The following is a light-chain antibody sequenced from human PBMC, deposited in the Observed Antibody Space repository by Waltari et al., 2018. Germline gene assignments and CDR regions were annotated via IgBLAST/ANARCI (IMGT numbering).Light chain of an antibody. V-gene: IGKV3-20*01. CDR1: QSVSSSY. J-gene: IGKJ3*01. Sequence: EIVLTQSPGTLSLSPGERATLSCRASQSVSSSYLAWYQQKPGQAPRLLIYGASSRATGIQDRCSGSGSGTAFTLTISRLEPEDFAVYYCQQYGSSPPRVTFGPGTKVDIK. CDR2: GAS. CDR3: QQYGSSPPRVT.